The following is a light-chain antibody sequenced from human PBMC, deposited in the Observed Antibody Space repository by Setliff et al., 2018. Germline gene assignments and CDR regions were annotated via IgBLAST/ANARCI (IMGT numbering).Light chain of an antibody. CDR1: DIGSKG. Sequence: SYELTQPPSVSVAPGKTARIPCGGNDIGSKGVHWYQQKPGQAPVLVVYDDSDRPSGISERFSGSNSGNTATLTISSVEAGDEADYYCQVWDSSGDPWVFGGGTKVTVL. CDR2: DDS. V-gene: IGLV3-21*03. J-gene: IGLJ3*02. CDR3: QVWDSSGDPWV.